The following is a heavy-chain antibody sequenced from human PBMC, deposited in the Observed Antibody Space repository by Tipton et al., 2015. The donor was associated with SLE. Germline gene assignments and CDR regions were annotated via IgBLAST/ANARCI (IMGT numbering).Heavy chain of an antibody. Sequence: QLVQSGSELKKPGASVKVSCKASGYTFTSYAMNWVRQAPGQGLEWMGWINTNTGNPTYAQGFTGRFVFSLDTSVSTAYLQISSLKAEDTAVYYCAGDSRILWFRERRDGLGWCDPWGQGTLVTVSS. J-gene: IGHJ5*02. CDR3: AGDSRILWFRERRDGLGWCDP. V-gene: IGHV7-4-1*02. D-gene: IGHD3-10*01. CDR2: INTNTGNP. CDR1: GYTFTSYA.